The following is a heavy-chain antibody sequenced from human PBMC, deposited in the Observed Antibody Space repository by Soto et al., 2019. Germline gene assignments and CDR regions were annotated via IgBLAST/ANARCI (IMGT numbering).Heavy chain of an antibody. J-gene: IGHJ5*02. CDR2: IYYSGST. D-gene: IGHD2-2*01. Sequence: SETLSLTCTVSGGSISSGDYYWSWIRQPPGKGLERIGYIYYSGSTYYNPSLKSRVTISVDTSKNQFSLKLSSVTAADTAVYYCARDKGYCSSTSCSYTIFPALYNWFDPWGQGTLVTVSS. CDR1: GGSISSGDYY. V-gene: IGHV4-30-4*01. CDR3: ARDKGYCSSTSCSYTIFPALYNWFDP.